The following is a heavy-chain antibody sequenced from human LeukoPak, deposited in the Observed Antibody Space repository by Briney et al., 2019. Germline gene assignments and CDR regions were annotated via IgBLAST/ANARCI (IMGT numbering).Heavy chain of an antibody. CDR3: AREAYDDFWSGSWRYYYYMDV. Sequence: PGGSLRLSCAASGFTLSSYDMHWVRQAPGKGLEWVAVISYDGSNKYYADSVKGRFTISRDNSKNTLFLQMNSLRAEDTAVYYCAREAYDDFWSGSWRYYYYMDVWGKGTTVTVSS. J-gene: IGHJ6*03. V-gene: IGHV3-30*03. CDR1: GFTLSSYD. CDR2: ISYDGSNK. D-gene: IGHD3-3*01.